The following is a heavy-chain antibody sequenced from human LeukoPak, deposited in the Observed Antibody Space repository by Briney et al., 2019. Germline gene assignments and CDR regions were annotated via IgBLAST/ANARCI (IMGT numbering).Heavy chain of an antibody. CDR1: GGSISSGGYY. CDR3: ARTGHWGIDY. J-gene: IGHJ4*02. V-gene: IGHV4-30-2*01. D-gene: IGHD3-16*01. CDR2: IYHSGST. Sequence: SETLSLTCTVSGGSISSGGYYWSWIRQPPGKGLEWIGYIYHSGSTYYNPSLKSRVTISVDRSKNQFSLKLSSVTAADTAVYYCARTGHWGIDYWGQGTLVTVSS.